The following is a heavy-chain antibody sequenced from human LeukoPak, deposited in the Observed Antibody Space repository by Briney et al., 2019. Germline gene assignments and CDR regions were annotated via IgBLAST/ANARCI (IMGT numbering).Heavy chain of an antibody. CDR3: ARPRGYSYGYAFDI. V-gene: IGHV4-59*08. Sequence: SETLSLTCTVYGGSISSYYWSWIRQPPGKGLEWIGYIYYSGSTNYNPSLKSRVTISVDTSKNQFSLKLSSVTAADTAVYYCARPRGYSYGYAFDIWGQGTMVTVSS. CDR2: IYYSGST. D-gene: IGHD5-18*01. CDR1: GGSISSYY. J-gene: IGHJ3*02.